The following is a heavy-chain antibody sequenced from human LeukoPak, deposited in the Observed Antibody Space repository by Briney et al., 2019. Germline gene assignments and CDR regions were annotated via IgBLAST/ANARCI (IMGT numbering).Heavy chain of an antibody. J-gene: IGHJ3*02. CDR1: GFTFSSYA. CDR2: ISYDGSNK. V-gene: IGHV3-30*04. CDR3: ARVRYGDDAFDI. D-gene: IGHD5-18*01. Sequence: GRSLRLSCAASGFTFSSYAMHWVRQAPGKGLEWVAVISYDGSNKYYADSVKGRFTISRDNSKNTLYLQMSSLRAEDTAVYYCARVRYGDDAFDIWGQGTMVTVSS.